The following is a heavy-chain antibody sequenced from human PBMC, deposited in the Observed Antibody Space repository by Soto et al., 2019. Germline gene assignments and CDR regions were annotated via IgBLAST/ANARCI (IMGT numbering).Heavy chain of an antibody. Sequence: PSETLSLTCTVSGDSISSNNNYWSWIRQPPGEGLEWIGFISYSGTTSYSPSLKSRVAISLDTSKNQFSLSLSSVTAADTAVCYCARGRGYSYGLDPWGQGTLVTVS. J-gene: IGHJ5*02. D-gene: IGHD5-18*01. CDR2: ISYSGTT. V-gene: IGHV4-30-4*01. CDR1: GDSISSNNNY. CDR3: ARGRGYSYGLDP.